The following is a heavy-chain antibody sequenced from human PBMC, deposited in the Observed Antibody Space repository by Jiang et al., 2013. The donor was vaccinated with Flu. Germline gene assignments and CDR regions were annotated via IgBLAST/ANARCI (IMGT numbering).Heavy chain of an antibody. J-gene: IGHJ2*01. V-gene: IGHV5-51*03. CDR3: ARGYCGGGSCFIYWYFDL. CDR2: IYPGDSGT. D-gene: IGHD2-15*01. CDR1: GYRFTSYW. Sequence: GAEVKKPGESLKISCKGSGYRFTSYWIGWVRQMPGKGLEWMGIIYPGDSGTRYSPSSKARSPSQPTSPSVPPNLQWSSLKASDTAIYFCARGYCGGGSCFIYWYFDLWAVAPWSLSPQ.